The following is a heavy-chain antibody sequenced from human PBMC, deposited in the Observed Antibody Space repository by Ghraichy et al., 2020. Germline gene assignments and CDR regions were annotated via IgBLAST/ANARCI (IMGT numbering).Heavy chain of an antibody. Sequence: SETLSLTCTVSGGSISSYYWSWIRQPPGKGLEWIGYIYYSGSTNYNPSLKSRVTISVDTSKNQFSLKLSSVTAADTAMYYCARLGEDCGGDCYPFDYWGQGTLVTVSS. CDR1: GGSISSYY. CDR2: IYYSGST. V-gene: IGHV4-59*01. CDR3: ARLGEDCGGDCYPFDY. J-gene: IGHJ4*02. D-gene: IGHD2-21*02.